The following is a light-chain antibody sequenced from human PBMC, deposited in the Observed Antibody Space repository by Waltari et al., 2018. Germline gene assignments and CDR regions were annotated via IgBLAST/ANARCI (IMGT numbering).Light chain of an antibody. J-gene: IGKJ1*01. CDR2: AAS. V-gene: IGKV3-20*01. CDR1: QSVSRY. CDR3: QNHERLPAT. Sequence: EVVLTQSPVTLSLSPGERATLPCRASQSVSRYLAWYQQTPGQAPRLLIYAASTRATGVPDRFSGSGFGTDFSLTISRLEPEDFAVYYCQNHERLPATFGQGTKVEIK.